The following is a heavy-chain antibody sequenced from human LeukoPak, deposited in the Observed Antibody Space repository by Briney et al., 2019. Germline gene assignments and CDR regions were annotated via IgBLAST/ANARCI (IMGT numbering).Heavy chain of an antibody. D-gene: IGHD5-18*01. V-gene: IGHV1-2*02. CDR2: INPNSGGT. CDR3: ARAWWDTAMVTRYYYYMDV. CDR1: GYTFTGYH. J-gene: IGHJ6*03. Sequence: ASVKVSCKASGYTFTGYHIHWVRQAPGQGPEWMAWINPNSGGTKYAQKFQGRVTMTRDTSISTAYMELSSLRSEDTAVYYCARAWWDTAMVTRYYYYMDVWGKGTTVTVSS.